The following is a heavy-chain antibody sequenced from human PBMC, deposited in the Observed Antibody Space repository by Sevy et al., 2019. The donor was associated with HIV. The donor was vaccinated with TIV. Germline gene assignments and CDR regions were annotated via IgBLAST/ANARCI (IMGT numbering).Heavy chain of an antibody. Sequence: ETLSLTCTVSGGSMSLYYWSWIRHPAGKRLEWIGRIYPSGTTNYNPSLKSRVTMSIDASKKQFSLKLSSVTAADTAVYYCARDRVVNYWYFDLWGRGTLVTVSS. D-gene: IGHD3-16*02. CDR2: IYPSGTT. J-gene: IGHJ2*01. V-gene: IGHV4-4*07. CDR1: GGSMSLYY. CDR3: ARDRVVNYWYFDL.